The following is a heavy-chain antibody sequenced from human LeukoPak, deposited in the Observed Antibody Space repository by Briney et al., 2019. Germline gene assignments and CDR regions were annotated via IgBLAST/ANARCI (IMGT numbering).Heavy chain of an antibody. V-gene: IGHV4-34*01. J-gene: IGHJ4*02. Sequence: SETLSLTCAVYGGSFSGYYWSWIRQPPGKGLEWIGEINHSGSTNYNPSLKSRVTISVDTSKNQFSLKLSSVTAADTAVYYCARGDQWLPTNYFDYWGQGTLVTVSS. D-gene: IGHD6-19*01. CDR3: ARGDQWLPTNYFDY. CDR2: INHSGST. CDR1: GGSFSGYY.